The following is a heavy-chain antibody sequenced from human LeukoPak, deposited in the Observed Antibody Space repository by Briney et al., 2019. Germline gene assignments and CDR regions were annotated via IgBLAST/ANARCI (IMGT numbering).Heavy chain of an antibody. V-gene: IGHV3-21*01. CDR2: ISSSSSYI. J-gene: IGHJ1*01. Sequence: GGSLRLSCAASGFTLSSYSMNWVRQSPGQGLEWVSSISSSSSYIYYADSVKGRFTISRDNAKNSLYLQMNTLRVEDTAVYYCARDARFLEWLSSAEYFQHWGQGTLVTVSS. CDR3: ARDARFLEWLSSAEYFQH. D-gene: IGHD3-3*01. CDR1: GFTLSSYS.